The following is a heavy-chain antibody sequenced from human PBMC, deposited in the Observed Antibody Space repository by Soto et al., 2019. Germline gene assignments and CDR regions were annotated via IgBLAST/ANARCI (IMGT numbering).Heavy chain of an antibody. D-gene: IGHD6-19*01. Sequence: EVQLVESGGDLVKPGGSLRLSCAASGFTFSTFNMNWVRQAPGKGLEWVSSISSRSTYIYYADSVKGRFTISRDNDKNSQFLQINSLRVEDTAVYYCARGTVAGGLFNYWGQGTLVTVFS. CDR1: GFTFSTFN. V-gene: IGHV3-21*06. CDR2: ISSRSTYI. CDR3: ARGTVAGGLFNY. J-gene: IGHJ4*02.